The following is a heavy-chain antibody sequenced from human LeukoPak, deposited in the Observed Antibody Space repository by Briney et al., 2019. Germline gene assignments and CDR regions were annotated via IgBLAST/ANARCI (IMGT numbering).Heavy chain of an antibody. J-gene: IGHJ4*02. CDR2: ISSSSSYI. D-gene: IGHD2-2*01. Sequence: GGSLRLSCAASGFTFSSYSMNWVRQAPGKGLEWVSSISSSSSYIYYADSVKGRFTISRDNAKNSLYLQMNSLRAEDTAVYYCAKAGDDIVVVPAAYFDYWGQGTLVTVSS. CDR1: GFTFSSYS. V-gene: IGHV3-21*04. CDR3: AKAGDDIVVVPAAYFDY.